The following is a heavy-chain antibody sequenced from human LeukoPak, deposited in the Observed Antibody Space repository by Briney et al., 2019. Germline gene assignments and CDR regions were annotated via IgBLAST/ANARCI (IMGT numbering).Heavy chain of an antibody. CDR2: IDNSGLST. Sequence: GGSLRLSCAASGFTFPTYAMIWVRQAPGKGLDWVSAIDNSGLSTFYTDSVKGRFTISRDNSKNTLYLRMNSLRVEDTAVYYCARLGSSSSSDCWGQGTLVTVSS. D-gene: IGHD6-6*01. CDR1: GFTFPTYA. J-gene: IGHJ4*02. V-gene: IGHV3-23*01. CDR3: ARLGSSSSSDC.